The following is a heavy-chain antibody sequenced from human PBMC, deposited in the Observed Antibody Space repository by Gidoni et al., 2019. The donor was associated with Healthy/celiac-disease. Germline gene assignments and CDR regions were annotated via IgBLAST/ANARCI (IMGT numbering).Heavy chain of an antibody. Sequence: EVQLVESGGGLVQPGGSLRLSCAASGFTFSSYEMNWVRQAPGKGLEWVSYISSSGSTIYYADSVKGRFTISRDNAKNSLYLQMNSLRAEDTAVYYCARGPMIDYYYYGMDVWGQGTTVTVSS. CDR1: GFTFSSYE. CDR3: ARGPMIDYYYYGMDV. V-gene: IGHV3-48*03. D-gene: IGHD3-22*01. CDR2: ISSSGSTI. J-gene: IGHJ6*02.